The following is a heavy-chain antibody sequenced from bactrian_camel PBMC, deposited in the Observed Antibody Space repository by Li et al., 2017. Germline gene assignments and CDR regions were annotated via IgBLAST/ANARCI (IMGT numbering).Heavy chain of an antibody. Sequence: VQLVESGGGLVQPGGSLRLSCAASGFTFTTNYMNWVRQAPGKGLEWVSTVNGDGTNTVYLDSVKGRFSISRDNAKNTVYLQMNSLKSEDTGLYYCATTGFDFWGQGTQVTVSS. CDR3: ATTGFDF. CDR1: GFTFTTNY. CDR2: VNGDGTNT. J-gene: IGHJ6*01. D-gene: IGHD5*01. V-gene: IGHV3-2*01.